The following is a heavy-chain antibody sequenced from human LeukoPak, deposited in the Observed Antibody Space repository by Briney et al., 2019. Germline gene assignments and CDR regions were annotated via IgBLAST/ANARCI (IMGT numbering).Heavy chain of an antibody. J-gene: IGHJ4*02. D-gene: IGHD2-2*01. CDR3: ARDTVVVPAAMGGNFDY. V-gene: IGHV1-18*01. CDR1: GYTFTSYG. CDR2: ISAYNGNT. Sequence: ASVKVSCKASGYTFTSYGISWVRQAPGQGLEWMGWISAYNGNTNYAQKLQGRVTMTTDTSTSTAYMELRSLRSDDTAVYYCARDTVVVPAAMGGNFDYWGQGTLVTVSS.